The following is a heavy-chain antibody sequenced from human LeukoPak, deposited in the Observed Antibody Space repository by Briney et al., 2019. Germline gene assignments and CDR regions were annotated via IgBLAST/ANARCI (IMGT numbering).Heavy chain of an antibody. D-gene: IGHD3-10*01. CDR1: GGSISSYY. CDR2: IYYSGST. V-gene: IGHV4-59*08. Sequence: SETLSLTCTDSGGSISSYYWSWIRQPPGKGLEWIGYIYYSGSTNYNPSLKSRVTISVDTSKNQFSLKLSSVTAADTAVYYCARLQVGYYYYGMDVWGQGTTVTVSS. J-gene: IGHJ6*02. CDR3: ARLQVGYYYYGMDV.